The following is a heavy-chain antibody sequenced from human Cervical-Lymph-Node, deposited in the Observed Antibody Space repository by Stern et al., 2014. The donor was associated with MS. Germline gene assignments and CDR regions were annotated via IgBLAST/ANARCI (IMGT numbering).Heavy chain of an antibody. J-gene: IGHJ4*02. V-gene: IGHV1-69*06. CDR2: IIPMFGTA. CDR1: GGTFSNYA. CDR3: VLQTLGATY. D-gene: IGHD3-10*01. Sequence: QVQLGQSGAEVKKPGSSVKVSCKASGGTFSNYAMNWVRQAPGQGLVWMGGIIPMFGTANHTQHFQGRVTFTADKSTNTAFLELSGLRSGDTAIYYCVLQTLGATYWGQGTLVTVSA.